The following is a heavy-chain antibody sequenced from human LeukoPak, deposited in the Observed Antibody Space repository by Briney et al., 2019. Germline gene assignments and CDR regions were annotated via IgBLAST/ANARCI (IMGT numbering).Heavy chain of an antibody. V-gene: IGHV4-39*07. J-gene: IGHJ4*02. CDR3: ARVGDYDSSGSFDY. CDR1: GGSISSSSYY. D-gene: IGHD3-22*01. Sequence: PSETLSLTCTVSGGSISSSSYYWGWIRQPPGKGLEWIGSIYYSGSTYYNPSLKSRVTISVDTSKNQFSLKLSSVTAADTAVYYCARVGDYDSSGSFDYWGQGTLVTVSS. CDR2: IYYSGST.